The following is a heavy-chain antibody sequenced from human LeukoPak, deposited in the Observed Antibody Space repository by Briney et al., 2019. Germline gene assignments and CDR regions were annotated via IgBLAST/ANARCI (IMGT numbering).Heavy chain of an antibody. V-gene: IGHV3-23*01. J-gene: IGHJ4*02. CDR3: VKYCSGMSCYSGLY. CDR2: ISGSGGST. D-gene: IGHD2-15*01. Sequence: QPGGSLRLSCAASRFIFSSYFMTWVGQAPGKGLEWVSAISGSGGSTYYADSVKGRFTVSRDNSKDTLYLQMNSLRAEDTAVYYCVKYCSGMSCYSGLYWGQGSLVTVAS. CDR1: RFIFSSYF.